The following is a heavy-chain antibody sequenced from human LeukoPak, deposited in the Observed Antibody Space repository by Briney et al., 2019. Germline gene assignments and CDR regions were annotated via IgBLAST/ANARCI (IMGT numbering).Heavy chain of an antibody. CDR2: IGTAGDT. Sequence: PGGSLSLSCAASGFTFSSYDMHWVRQATGKGLEWVSAIGTAGDTYYPGSVKGRFTISRENAKNSLYLQMNSLRAGDTAVYYCARGGGDSSGFDYWGQGTLVTVSS. D-gene: IGHD3-22*01. CDR3: ARGGGDSSGFDY. CDR1: GFTFSSYD. J-gene: IGHJ4*02. V-gene: IGHV3-13*01.